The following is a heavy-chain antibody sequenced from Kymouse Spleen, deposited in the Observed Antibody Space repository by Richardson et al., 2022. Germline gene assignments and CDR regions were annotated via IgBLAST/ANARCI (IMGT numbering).Heavy chain of an antibody. CDR2: IYHSGST. CDR1: GGSISSSNW. CDR3: AREPLYGDYPYYYYYGMDV. Sequence: QVQLQESGPGLVKPSGTLSLTCAVSGGSISSSNWWSWVRQPPGKGLEWIGEIYHSGSTNYNPSLKSRVTISVDKSKNQFSLKLSSVTAADTAVYYCAREPLYGDYPYYYYYGMDVWGQGTTVTVSS. V-gene: IGHV4-4*02. J-gene: IGHJ6*02. D-gene: IGHD4-17*01.